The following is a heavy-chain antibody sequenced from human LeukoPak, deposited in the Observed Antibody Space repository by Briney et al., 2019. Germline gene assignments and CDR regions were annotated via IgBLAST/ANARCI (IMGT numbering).Heavy chain of an antibody. V-gene: IGHV3-23*01. CDR1: GFTFSSYG. CDR2: ISGSGGST. D-gene: IGHD2-2*01. J-gene: IGHJ4*02. Sequence: GGSLRLSCAASGFTFSSYGMSWVRQAPGKGLEWVSAISGSGGSTYYAESVKGRFTISRDNSKNTLYLQMNSVRAADTPVYYCAKDHIVVVPAAIRGLYYFDYWGQGTLVTVSS. CDR3: AKDHIVVVPAAIRGLYYFDY.